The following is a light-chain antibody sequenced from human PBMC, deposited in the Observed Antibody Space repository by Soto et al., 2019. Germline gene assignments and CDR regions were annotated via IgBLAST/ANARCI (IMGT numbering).Light chain of an antibody. CDR2: YDN. Sequence: QSVLTQPPSASGTPGQRVTISCSGSNSNIGSNTVNWYQQLPGTAPKLLIYYDNLRPSGVPDRISGSKSGTSASLAISGLQSDDEADYYCAAWDDRLHGRVFGTGTKVTVL. CDR1: NSNIGSNT. CDR3: AAWDDRLHGRV. V-gene: IGLV1-44*01. J-gene: IGLJ1*01.